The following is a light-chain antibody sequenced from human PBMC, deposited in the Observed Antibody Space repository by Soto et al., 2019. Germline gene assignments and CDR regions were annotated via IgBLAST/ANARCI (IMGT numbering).Light chain of an antibody. CDR1: QSIITF. CDR2: DAS. V-gene: IGKV3-11*01. CDR3: QQHSNSPRK. J-gene: IGKJ1*01. Sequence: IVLTQSPATLSLSPWERATLSCRASQSIITFLAWYQQKRGQAPRLLIYDASKRATVIPARFSGSGSGPDFTLTISRLEPEDVAVYYCQQHSNSPRKFGQGTKVDIK.